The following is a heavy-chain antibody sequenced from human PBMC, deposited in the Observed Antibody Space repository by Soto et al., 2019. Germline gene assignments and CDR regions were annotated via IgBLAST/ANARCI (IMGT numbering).Heavy chain of an antibody. V-gene: IGHV4-30-4*01. D-gene: IGHD3-22*01. Sequence: SETLSLTCTVSGGSIRSGDCYWSWIRQPPGKGLEWIGYIYYTGSTYYNPSLKSRVSISVDTSKNQRSLKLSSVTAADTAVYYCAIVPHYYDSSGHFRDCWGQGSLVTVS. CDR1: GGSIRSGDCY. CDR2: IYYTGST. J-gene: IGHJ4*02. CDR3: AIVPHYYDSSGHFRDC.